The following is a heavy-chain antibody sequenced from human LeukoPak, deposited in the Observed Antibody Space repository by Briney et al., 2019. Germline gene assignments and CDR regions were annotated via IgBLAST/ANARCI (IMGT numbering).Heavy chain of an antibody. CDR1: GYSFTGHY. J-gene: IGHJ3*01. Sequence: GASVKLSCEASGYSFTGHYMNWVRQAPGQGLEWTGCISPKSGVTKYAQKFQGRVTMTTDTPVSTAYMELTRLKSDDTAVYYCARDKGISTGWPDPFDVGGQGTVVTVSS. D-gene: IGHD6-19*01. CDR2: ISPKSGVT. CDR3: ARDKGISTGWPDPFDV. V-gene: IGHV1-2*02.